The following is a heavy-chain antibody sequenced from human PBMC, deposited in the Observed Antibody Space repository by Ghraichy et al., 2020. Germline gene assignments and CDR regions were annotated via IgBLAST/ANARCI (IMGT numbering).Heavy chain of an antibody. Sequence: SETLSLTCAVYGGSFSGYYWSWIRQPPGKGLEWIGEINHSGSTNYNPSLKSRVTISVDTSKNQFSLKLSSVTAADTAVYYCARGGDRGLTTVTFLRLSNWFDPWGQGTLVTVSS. J-gene: IGHJ5*02. V-gene: IGHV4-34*01. CDR2: INHSGST. CDR3: ARGGDRGLTTVTFLRLSNWFDP. D-gene: IGHD4-17*01. CDR1: GGSFSGYY.